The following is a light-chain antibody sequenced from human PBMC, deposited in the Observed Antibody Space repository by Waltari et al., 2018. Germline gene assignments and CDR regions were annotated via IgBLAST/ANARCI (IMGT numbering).Light chain of an antibody. J-gene: IGLJ2*01. CDR1: SSDVGGYDD. CDR3: CSYAGSYTVV. Sequence: QSPLNQPRSVSGSPGQSVTISCTGTSSDVGGYDDVLWYQHHQGKAPKLLIFDVIKRPSGVPDRFSGSKSGNTASLTISGLQAEDEADYYCCSYAGSYTVVFGGGTRLTVL. CDR2: DVI. V-gene: IGLV2-11*01.